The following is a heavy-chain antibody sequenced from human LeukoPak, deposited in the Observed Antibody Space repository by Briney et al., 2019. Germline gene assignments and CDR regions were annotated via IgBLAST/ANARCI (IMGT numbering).Heavy chain of an antibody. D-gene: IGHD2-2*01. CDR2: IIPIFGTA. J-gene: IGHJ6*04. CDR1: GGTFSSYA. Sequence: SVKVSCKASGGTFSSYAISWVRQAPGPGLEWMGGIIPIFGTANYAQKFQGRVTITADESTSTAYMELSSLRSEDTAVYYCARTRTEYCSSTSCYRHYYYGMDVWGKGTTVTVSS. V-gene: IGHV1-69*01. CDR3: ARTRTEYCSSTSCYRHYYYGMDV.